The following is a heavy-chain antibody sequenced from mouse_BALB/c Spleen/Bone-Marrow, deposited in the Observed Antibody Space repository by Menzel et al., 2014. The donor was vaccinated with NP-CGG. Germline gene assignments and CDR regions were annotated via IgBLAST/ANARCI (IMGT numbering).Heavy chain of an antibody. V-gene: IGHV2-3*01. CDR3: AKGEGGNYVGYAMDY. Sequence: QVQLKQSGPGLVAPSQNLSIICTVSGFSLTNYGVSWVRRPPGKGLEWLGVMWGDGSINYHSALKSRLSISKDNSKSQVFLKLNSLQTDDTATYYCAKGEGGNYVGYAMDYWGQGTSVTVSS. J-gene: IGHJ4*01. D-gene: IGHD2-1*01. CDR2: MWGDGSI. CDR1: GFSLTNYG.